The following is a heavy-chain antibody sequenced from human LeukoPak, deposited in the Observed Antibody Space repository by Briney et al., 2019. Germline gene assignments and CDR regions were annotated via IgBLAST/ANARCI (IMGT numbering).Heavy chain of an antibody. CDR1: GGSISSYY. V-gene: IGHV4-59*12. D-gene: IGHD6-13*01. CDR2: VYYTGST. J-gene: IGHJ3*01. Sequence: SELLTPTCTVSGGSISSYYWSWLRQPPGKGLDWIGLVYYTGSTNYSPSLKSRVTISVDTSKNQSSLKLRSVTAADTALYYCARISSSNWYNERGDFDVRGQGTMVTVSS. CDR3: ARISSSNWYNERGDFDV.